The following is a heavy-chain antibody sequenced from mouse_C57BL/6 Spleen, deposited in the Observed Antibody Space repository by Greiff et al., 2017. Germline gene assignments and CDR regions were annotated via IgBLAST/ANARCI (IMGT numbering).Heavy chain of an antibody. Sequence: EVKLQQSGPELVKPGASVKISCKASGYTFTDYYMNWVKQSHGQSLEWIGDINPNNGGTSYNQKFKGKATLTVDKSSSTAYMELRSLTSEDSAVYYCARSGTTVVAPYAMDYWGQGTSVTVSS. CDR3: ARSGTTVVAPYAMDY. J-gene: IGHJ4*01. CDR2: INPNNGGT. CDR1: GYTFTDYY. V-gene: IGHV1-26*01. D-gene: IGHD1-1*01.